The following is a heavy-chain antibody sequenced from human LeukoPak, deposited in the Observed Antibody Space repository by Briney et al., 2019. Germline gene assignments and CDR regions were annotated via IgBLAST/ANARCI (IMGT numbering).Heavy chain of an antibody. J-gene: IGHJ4*02. V-gene: IGHV3-30-3*02. CDR3: AKDRGNSTQEIDY. Sequence: YYADSVKGRFTISRDNSKSTLYLQMNSLRTEDTAVYYCAKDRGNSTQEIDYWGQGTLVTVSS. D-gene: IGHD1/OR15-1a*01.